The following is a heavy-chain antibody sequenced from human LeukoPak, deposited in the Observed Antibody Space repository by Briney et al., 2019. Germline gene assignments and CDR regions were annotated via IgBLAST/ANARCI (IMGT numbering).Heavy chain of an antibody. Sequence: ASVKVSCKASGYTFSSYGMNWVRQAAGQGLEWMGWINTNSGNPTYAQGFTGRFVFSLDTSVSTAYLQISSLKAGDTVVYYCARGHYDFWSGQFDNWGQGTLVTVSS. V-gene: IGHV7-4-1*02. CDR2: INTNSGNP. CDR1: GYTFSSYG. J-gene: IGHJ4*02. CDR3: ARGHYDFWSGQFDN. D-gene: IGHD3-3*01.